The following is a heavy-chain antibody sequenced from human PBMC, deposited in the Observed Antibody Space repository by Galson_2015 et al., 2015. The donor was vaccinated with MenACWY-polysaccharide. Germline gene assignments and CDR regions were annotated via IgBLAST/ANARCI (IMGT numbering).Heavy chain of an antibody. CDR1: DYSIRSGYF. Sequence: SETLSLTCAVSDYSIRSGYFWGCIRQHPGKWLEWIASIFHSGTTYYNPSLNSRVTISVDTSKNQFSLKNSSLTAADTAGYYCARVEKYSGSFYILYWGQGTLVTVSS. D-gene: IGHD1-26*01. CDR3: ARVEKYSGSFYILY. V-gene: IGHV4-38-2*01. J-gene: IGHJ4*02. CDR2: IFHSGTT.